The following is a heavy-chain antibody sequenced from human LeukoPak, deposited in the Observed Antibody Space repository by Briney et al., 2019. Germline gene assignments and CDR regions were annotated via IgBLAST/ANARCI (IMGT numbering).Heavy chain of an antibody. D-gene: IGHD2-2*01. CDR2: MNPNSGNT. J-gene: IGHJ5*02. CDR1: GYTFTSYD. Sequence: SVKVSCKASGYTFTSYDINWVRPATGQGPEWMGWMNPNSGNTGYAQKFQGRVTMTRNTSISTAYMELSSLRSEDTAVYYCARWYKGFSYCSSTSCYHRGFDPWGQGTLVTVSS. V-gene: IGHV1-8*01. CDR3: ARWYKGFSYCSSTSCYHRGFDP.